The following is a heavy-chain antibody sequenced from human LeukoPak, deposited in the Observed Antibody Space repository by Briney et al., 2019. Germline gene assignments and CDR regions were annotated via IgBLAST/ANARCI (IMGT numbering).Heavy chain of an antibody. CDR1: GGSISRYY. D-gene: IGHD6-13*01. J-gene: IGHJ3*02. CDR2: IYSSGST. Sequence: SETLSLTCTVSGGSISRYYWSWIRQPPGKGLEWIGYIYSSGSTNYSPSLKSRVTISLDTSNNQFSLKLNSVTAADTAVYYSARQCSNSSSWDCFDIWGQGTMVTVSS. CDR3: ARQCSNSSSWDCFDI. V-gene: IGHV4-59*01.